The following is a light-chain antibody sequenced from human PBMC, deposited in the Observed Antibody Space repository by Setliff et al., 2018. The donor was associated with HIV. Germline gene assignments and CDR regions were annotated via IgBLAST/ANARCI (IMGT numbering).Light chain of an antibody. J-gene: IGLJ1*01. CDR3: QVWDSASEHYV. Sequence: SYELTQPPSVSVAPGKTATITCGGNDIGSKSVHWYQQKPGQAPVVVVSDNSDRPSGIPERFSGSDSANTATLTIIRVEAGDEADYYCQVWDSASEHYVFGGGTKVTVL. V-gene: IGLV3-21*03. CDR1: DIGSKS. CDR2: DNS.